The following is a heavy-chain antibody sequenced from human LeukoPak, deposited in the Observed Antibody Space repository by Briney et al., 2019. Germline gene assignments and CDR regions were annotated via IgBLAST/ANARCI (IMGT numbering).Heavy chain of an antibody. CDR2: IRYDGSNK. J-gene: IGHJ4*02. Sequence: PGGSLRLSCAASGFTFSSYGMHWVRQAPGKGLEWVAFIRYDGSNKYYADSVKGRFTISRDNSKNTLYLQMNSLRAEDTAVYYCAKEVVEYSGYDPSFDYWGQGTLVTVSS. D-gene: IGHD5-12*01. V-gene: IGHV3-30*02. CDR1: GFTFSSYG. CDR3: AKEVVEYSGYDPSFDY.